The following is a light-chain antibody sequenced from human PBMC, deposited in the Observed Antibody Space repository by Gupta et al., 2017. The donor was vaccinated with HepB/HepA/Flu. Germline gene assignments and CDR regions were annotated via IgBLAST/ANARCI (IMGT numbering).Light chain of an antibody. CDR2: DVS. Sequence: QSALTQPASVSGSPGQPFTISCTGTSSDIGGYNYVSWYQQHPGKAPKLMIYDVSNRPSGVSNRFSGSKSGNTASLTISGLQAEDEADYYCSSYTSSSTPVFGGGTKLTVL. CDR3: SSYTSSSTPV. J-gene: IGLJ3*02. V-gene: IGLV2-14*03. CDR1: SSDIGGYNY.